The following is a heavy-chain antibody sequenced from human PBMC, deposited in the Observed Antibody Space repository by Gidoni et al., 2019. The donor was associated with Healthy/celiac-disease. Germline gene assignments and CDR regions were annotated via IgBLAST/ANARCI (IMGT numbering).Heavy chain of an antibody. J-gene: IGHJ5*02. Sequence: QVQLVQSGAVVKKLASSVKVACTASGGTFSSYAISWVRQAPGQGLEWMGGIIPIFGTANYAQKFQGRVTITADESTSTAYMELSSLRSEDTAVYYCASSRQYCSGGSCPNWFDPWGQGTLVTVSS. CDR2: IIPIFGTA. V-gene: IGHV1-69*01. CDR1: GGTFSSYA. CDR3: ASSRQYCSGGSCPNWFDP. D-gene: IGHD2-15*01.